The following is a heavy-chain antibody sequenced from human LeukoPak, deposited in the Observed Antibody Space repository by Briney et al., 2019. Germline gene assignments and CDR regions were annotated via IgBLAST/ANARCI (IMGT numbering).Heavy chain of an antibody. CDR1: GYRFSSYW. D-gene: IGHD2-15*01. CDR3: ARRLSSIATSAANDY. J-gene: IGHJ4*02. Sequence: GESLKISCKGSGYRFSSYWIAWVRPMPGKGLEWMGIIHPGNSETTYNPSFRGHVTMSADKSVTTAYLQWSSLEASDTAMYYCARRLSSIATSAANDYWGQGTLVTVSS. V-gene: IGHV5-51*01. CDR2: IHPGNSET.